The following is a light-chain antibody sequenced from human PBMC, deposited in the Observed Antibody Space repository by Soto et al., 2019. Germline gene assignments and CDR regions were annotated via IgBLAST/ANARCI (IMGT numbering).Light chain of an antibody. CDR2: DAS. CDR1: QTISSW. CDR3: QQYNSYSRT. J-gene: IGKJ1*01. Sequence: DIQMTQSPSTLSGSVGDRVTITCRASQTISSWLAWYQQKPGKVPKLLIYDASSLESGVPSRFSGSGSGTEFTLTISSLQPDDFATYYCQQYNSYSRTFGQGTKVDIK. V-gene: IGKV1-5*01.